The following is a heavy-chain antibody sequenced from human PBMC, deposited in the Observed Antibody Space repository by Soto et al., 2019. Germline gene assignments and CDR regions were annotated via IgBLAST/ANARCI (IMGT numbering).Heavy chain of an antibody. CDR2: IYHSGST. V-gene: IGHV4-38-2*02. CDR1: SRCCY. J-gene: IGHJ4*02. D-gene: IGHD3-22*01. CDR3: ARVSSRGCFAS. Sequence: SRCCYCGWIRQPPGKGLEWIGSIYHSGSTYYNPSLKSRVTISVDTSKNQFSLKLSSVTAAATAVYCCARVSSRGCFASRGQAPLVT.